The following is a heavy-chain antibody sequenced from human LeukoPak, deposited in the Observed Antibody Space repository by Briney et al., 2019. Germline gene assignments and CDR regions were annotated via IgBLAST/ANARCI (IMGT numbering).Heavy chain of an antibody. J-gene: IGHJ4*02. CDR3: ARGHCSGGSCYPYFDY. CDR1: GYTFTSYY. D-gene: IGHD2-15*01. V-gene: IGHV1-46*01. CDR2: INPSGGST. Sequence: ASVKVSCKASGYTFTSYYMHWVRQAPGQGLEWMGIINPSGGSTSYAQKFRGRVTMTRDTSTSTVYMELSSLRSEDTAVYYCARGHCSGGSCYPYFDYWGQGTLVTVSS.